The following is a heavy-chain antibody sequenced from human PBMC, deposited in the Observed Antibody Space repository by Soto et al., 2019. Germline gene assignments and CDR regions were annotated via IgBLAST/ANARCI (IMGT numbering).Heavy chain of an antibody. V-gene: IGHV4-59*06. CDR2: IYYIGST. CDR3: ARSVFP. J-gene: IGHJ5*02. CDR1: GDSVSTDY. Sequence: SETLSLTCTVSGDSVSTDYWNWIRQHPGKGLEWIGYIYYIGSTYYNPSLKSRVTISLDTSKNQFSLKLSSVTAADTAVYYCARSVFPWGQGTLVTVSS.